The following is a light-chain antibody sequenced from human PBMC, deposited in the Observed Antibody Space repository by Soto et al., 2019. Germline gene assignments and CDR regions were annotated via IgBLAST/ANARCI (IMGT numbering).Light chain of an antibody. CDR3: SSYSSSGTLFV. J-gene: IGLJ1*01. V-gene: IGLV2-14*01. Sequence: SALTQPSSVSGSPGQSTTVSCTGTSSDVGGHNYVSWFQQHPGQAPKLLIYEVTTRPSGVSTRFSGSKSGNTASLTISGLQAEDEADYHCSSYSSSGTLFVFGTGTKVTVL. CDR1: SSDVGGHNY. CDR2: EVT.